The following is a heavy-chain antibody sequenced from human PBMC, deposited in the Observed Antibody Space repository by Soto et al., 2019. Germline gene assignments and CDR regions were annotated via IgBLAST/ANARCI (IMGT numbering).Heavy chain of an antibody. CDR3: TTEYNSRQALNH. Sequence: EVQLVESGGGLVEPGGSLRLSCATSGFTFSTCSMNWVRQAPGKGLEWVSSISATGTYTFYADSLKGRFTISRDNARNSLFLQMNSLRVEDTALYYCTTEYNSRQALNHWGQGALVTVSS. D-gene: IGHD6-6*01. J-gene: IGHJ5*02. CDR2: ISATGTYT. CDR1: GFTFSTCS. V-gene: IGHV3-21*01.